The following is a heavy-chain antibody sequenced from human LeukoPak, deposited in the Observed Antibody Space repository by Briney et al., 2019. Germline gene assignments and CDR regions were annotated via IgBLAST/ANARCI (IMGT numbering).Heavy chain of an antibody. CDR1: GFTFSSYD. CDR3: ARAFTYCSSTSCSAMDV. J-gene: IGHJ6*04. V-gene: IGHV3-30*01. CDR2: ISYDGSNK. D-gene: IGHD2-2*01. Sequence: PGGSLTLSCAASGFTFSSYDMHWVRQAPGKGLEWVAVISYDGSNKYYADSVKGRFTISRDNSKNTLYLQMNSLRAEDTAVYYCARAFTYCSSTSCSAMDVWGKGTTVTVSS.